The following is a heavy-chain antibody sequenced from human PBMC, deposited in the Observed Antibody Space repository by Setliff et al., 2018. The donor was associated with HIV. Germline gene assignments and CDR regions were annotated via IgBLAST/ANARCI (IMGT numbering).Heavy chain of an antibody. CDR2: INHSGGT. Sequence: SETLSLTCVVYGGSYSGYYYSWIRQPPGKGLEWIGEINHSGGTNYHASLKSRVTISLETSKNQFSLKLSSVTAADTAVYYCATSVSAKENWLDPWGRGTLVTVSS. CDR3: ATSVSAKENWLDP. J-gene: IGHJ5*02. CDR1: GGSYSGYY. V-gene: IGHV4-34*01. D-gene: IGHD6-19*01.